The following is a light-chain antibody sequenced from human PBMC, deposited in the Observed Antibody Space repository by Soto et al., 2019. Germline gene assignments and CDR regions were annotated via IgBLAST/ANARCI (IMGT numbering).Light chain of an antibody. CDR2: KAS. Sequence: DIRMTQSPSTLSASVGDRVTITCRASQSISSWLAWYQQKPGKAPKVLIYKASSLESGVPSRFSASGSGTEFTLTISSLQPDDFATYCCQQYNSYGLTFGGGTKVEIK. CDR1: QSISSW. J-gene: IGKJ4*01. CDR3: QQYNSYGLT. V-gene: IGKV1-5*03.